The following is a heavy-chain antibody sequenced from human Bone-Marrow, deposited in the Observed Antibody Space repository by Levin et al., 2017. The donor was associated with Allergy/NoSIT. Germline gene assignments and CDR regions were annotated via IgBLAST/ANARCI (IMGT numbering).Heavy chain of an antibody. CDR2: LCYSETT. J-gene: IGHJ5*02. V-gene: IGHV4-39*07. CDR1: GASIDSGTSY. Sequence: PSETLSLTCIVSGASIDSGTSYWGWIRQPPGQGLEWLGSLCYSETTYYNPSLKSRVTISVDTSKNQLSLNVTSVTAADTAVYYCARLGIVAAAPYTVNHWGQGTLVSVSS. D-gene: IGHD1-26*01. CDR3: ARLGIVAAAPYTVNH.